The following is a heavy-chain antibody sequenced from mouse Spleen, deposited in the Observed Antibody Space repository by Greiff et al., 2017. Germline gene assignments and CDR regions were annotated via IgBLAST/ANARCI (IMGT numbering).Heavy chain of an antibody. CDR1: GYTFTSYY. V-gene: IGHV1S56*01. Sequence: VQLVESGPELVKPGASVKMSCKASGYTFTSYYIHWVKQRPGQGLEWIGWIYPGDGSTKYNEKFKGKTTLTADKSSSTAYMLLSSLTSEDSAIYFCARYDGYYEYAMDYWGQGTSVTVSS. J-gene: IGHJ4*01. CDR3: ARYDGYYEYAMDY. CDR2: IYPGDGST. D-gene: IGHD2-3*01.